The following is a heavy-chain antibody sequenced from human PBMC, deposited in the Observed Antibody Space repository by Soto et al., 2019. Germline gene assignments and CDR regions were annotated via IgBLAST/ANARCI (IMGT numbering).Heavy chain of an antibody. D-gene: IGHD2-2*01. CDR1: GFTFSSYA. CDR2: ISGSGGST. Sequence: GGSLRLSCAASGFTFSSYAMSWVRQAPGKGLEWVSAISGSGGSTYYADSVKGRFTISRDNSKNTLYLQMNSLRAEDTAVYYCAKGPLSSGHCSSTSCYWNLPDYWGQGXLVTVYS. J-gene: IGHJ4*02. V-gene: IGHV3-23*01. CDR3: AKGPLSSGHCSSTSCYWNLPDY.